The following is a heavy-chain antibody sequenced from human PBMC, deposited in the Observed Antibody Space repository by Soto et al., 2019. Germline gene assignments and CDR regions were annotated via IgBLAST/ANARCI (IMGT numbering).Heavy chain of an antibody. CDR1: GGSFKNNA. Sequence: QEKLVQTGAEVKTPGSSVKVSCKISGGSFKNNAFSWVRQAPGQGLEWMGQILPVYDTTKYARKFEGRATITADKSTTTIHMELVTVRSDDTAVYYCGRMRGVLLEYFDVWGQGTTVSVS. CDR3: GRMRGVLLEYFDV. J-gene: IGHJ3*01. V-gene: IGHV1-69*06. CDR2: ILPVYDTT. D-gene: IGHD2-8*01.